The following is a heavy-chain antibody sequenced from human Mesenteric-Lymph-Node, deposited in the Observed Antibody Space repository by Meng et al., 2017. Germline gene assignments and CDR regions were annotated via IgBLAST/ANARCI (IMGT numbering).Heavy chain of an antibody. CDR3: ARDVVAVTGATFDF. CDR2: ISNTGHI. V-gene: IGHV3-21*01. J-gene: IGHJ4*02. Sequence: GGSLRLSCVTSGFAFSSYSMNWVRQAPGKGLEWVSSISNTGHINYGDSVKGRFTITRDNAKNSLFLQMNSLRAEDTAIYYCARDVVAVTGATFDFWGQGTLVTGAS. CDR1: GFAFSSYS. D-gene: IGHD1-14*01.